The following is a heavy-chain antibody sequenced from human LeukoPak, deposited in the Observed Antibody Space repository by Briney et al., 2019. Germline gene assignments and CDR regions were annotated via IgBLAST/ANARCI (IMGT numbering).Heavy chain of an antibody. D-gene: IGHD3-10*01. CDR3: ARGTGQAVNGEEYYYYYGMDV. V-gene: IGHV4-59*12. CDR1: GGSISSYY. CDR2: IYYSGST. Sequence: SETLSLTCTVSGGSISSYYWSWIRQPPGKGLEWIGYIYYSGSTNYNPSLKSRVTMSVDTSKNQFSLKLSSVTAADTAVYYCARGTGQAVNGEEYYYYYGMDVWGQGTTVTVSS. J-gene: IGHJ6*02.